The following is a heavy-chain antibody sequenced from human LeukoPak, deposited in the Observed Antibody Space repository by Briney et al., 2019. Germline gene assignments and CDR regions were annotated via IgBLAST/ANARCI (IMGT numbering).Heavy chain of an antibody. CDR1: GYTFTSYG. D-gene: IGHD2-2*01. CDR2: INPNSGGT. Sequence: ASVKVSCKASGYTFTSYGISWVRQAPGQGLEWMGWINPNSGGTNYAQKFQGRVTMTRDTSISTAYMELSRLRSDDTAVYYCARDREQLLFSYYYMDVWGKGTTVTVSS. V-gene: IGHV1-2*02. J-gene: IGHJ6*03. CDR3: ARDREQLLFSYYYMDV.